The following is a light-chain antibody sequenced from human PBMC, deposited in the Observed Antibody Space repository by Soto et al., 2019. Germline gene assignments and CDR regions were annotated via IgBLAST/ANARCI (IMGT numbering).Light chain of an antibody. V-gene: IGLV7-46*01. J-gene: IGLJ1*01. CDR1: AGAVTSGHY. CDR3: SLSYNDRQF. Sequence: QAEVTQEPSLTVSPGGTVTVTCGSSAGAVTSGHYPYWFQQKPGQAPRTLIYDTNIKHSCTPARFSGSLLGDKAALTLSGAQPEDEAEYYCSLSYNDRQFFGSGTKVTVL. CDR2: DTN.